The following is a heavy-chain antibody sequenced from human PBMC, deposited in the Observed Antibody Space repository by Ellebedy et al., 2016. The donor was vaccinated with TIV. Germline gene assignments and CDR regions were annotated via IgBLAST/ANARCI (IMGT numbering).Heavy chain of an antibody. V-gene: IGHV6-1*01. Sequence: MPSETLSLTCAIPGDSVSNKSATWNWIRQSPSRGLEWLERAYYRSSWIYDYAVSVKGRITINPYTSNNQLSLHLNSVTPEDTAVYYCARDPSWCYSCAYVWGQGTTVTVSS. CDR1: GDSVSNKSAT. CDR2: AYYRSSWIY. D-gene: IGHD4/OR15-4a*01. CDR3: ARDPSWCYSCAYV. J-gene: IGHJ6*02.